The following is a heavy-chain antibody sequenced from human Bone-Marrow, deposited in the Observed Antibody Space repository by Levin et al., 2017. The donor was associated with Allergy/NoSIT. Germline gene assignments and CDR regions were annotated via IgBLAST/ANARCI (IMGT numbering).Heavy chain of an antibody. D-gene: IGHD3-16*01. Sequence: SETLSLTCSVSDDSIRSYYWSWIRQPPGKGLEWIGYIFHSGSTNYNPSLRSRATISLDTSKRQLFLKVNSVTASDTAVYFCARGADWFDTWGQGTLVTVSS. V-gene: IGHV4-59*08. CDR3: ARGADWFDT. J-gene: IGHJ5*02. CDR1: DDSIRSYY. CDR2: IFHSGST.